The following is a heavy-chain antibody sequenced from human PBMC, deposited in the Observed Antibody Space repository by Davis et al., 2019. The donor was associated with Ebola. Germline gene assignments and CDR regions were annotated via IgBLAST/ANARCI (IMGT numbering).Heavy chain of an antibody. CDR2: ISGSGGST. V-gene: IGHV3-23*01. J-gene: IGHJ4*02. CDR3: AKSYSNYDRHTFDY. CDR1: GFTVSSNH. D-gene: IGHD4-11*01. Sequence: PAGSLTLSCAASGFTVSSNHMTCVRQAPGKGLEWVSAISGSGGSTYYADSVKGRFTISRDNSKNTLYLQMNSLRAEDTAVYYCAKSYSNYDRHTFDYWGQGTLVTVSS.